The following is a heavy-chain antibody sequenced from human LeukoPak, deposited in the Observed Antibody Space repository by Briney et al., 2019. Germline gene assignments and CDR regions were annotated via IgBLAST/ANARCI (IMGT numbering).Heavy chain of an antibody. J-gene: IGHJ4*02. CDR1: GFSFSDSV. CDR2: ISHDVKTT. CDR3: AREGPRGNSQFDY. Sequence: GGSLRLSCVASGFSFSDSVIHWVRQAPGKGLEWVAVISHDVKTTYYADSAKGRFTISRDNSKNTLYLQMNSLRAEDTAVYYCAREGPRGNSQFDYWGQGTLVTVSS. V-gene: IGHV3-30*04. D-gene: IGHD2/OR15-2a*01.